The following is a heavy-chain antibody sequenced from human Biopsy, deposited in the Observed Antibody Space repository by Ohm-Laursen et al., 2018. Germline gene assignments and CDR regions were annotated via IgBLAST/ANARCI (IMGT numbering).Heavy chain of an antibody. Sequence: GSLRLSCAAPGFSFYNYAMNWVRQAPGKGLEWVSTISGSGGSTYYADSVKGRFTISRDASKNTLYLLMNSLRAEDTAMYYCAKGGYCTTTSCYMDVDYWGQGTLVTVSS. CDR1: GFSFYNYA. CDR2: ISGSGGST. CDR3: AKGGYCTTTSCYMDVDY. D-gene: IGHD2-2*02. J-gene: IGHJ4*02. V-gene: IGHV3-23*01.